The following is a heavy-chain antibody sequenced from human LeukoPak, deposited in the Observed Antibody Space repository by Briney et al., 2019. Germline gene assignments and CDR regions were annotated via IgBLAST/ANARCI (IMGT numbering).Heavy chain of an antibody. J-gene: IGHJ4*02. CDR2: ISSSSSYI. CDR1: GFTFSSYS. CDR3: ARDLSSGGVIEVLDY. D-gene: IGHD3-16*02. V-gene: IGHV3-21*01. Sequence: GGSLRLSCAASGFTFSSYSMNWVRQAPGKGLEWVSSISSSSSYIYYADSVKGRFTISRDNAKNSLYLQMNSLRAEDTAVYYCARDLSSGGVIEVLDYWGQGTLVTVSS.